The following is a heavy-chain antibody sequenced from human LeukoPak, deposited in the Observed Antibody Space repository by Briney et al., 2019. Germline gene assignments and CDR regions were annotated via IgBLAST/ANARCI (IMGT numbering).Heavy chain of an antibody. J-gene: IGHJ4*02. D-gene: IGHD3-22*01. CDR2: ISYGGGST. CDR3: ARDSIALVITWVSDY. Sequence: PGGSLRLSCAASGFTFSNYAMHWVRQAPGKGLEWVAAISYGGGSTYYADSVRGRFTISRDTSESTLYLQMHSLRPEDTAVYYCARDSIALVITWVSDYWGQGTLVTVSS. CDR1: GFTFSNYA. V-gene: IGHV3-30-3*01.